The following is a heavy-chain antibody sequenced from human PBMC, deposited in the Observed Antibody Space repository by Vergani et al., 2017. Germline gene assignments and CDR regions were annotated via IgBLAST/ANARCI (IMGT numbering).Heavy chain of an antibody. CDR2: IYYSGST. D-gene: IGHD3-16*02. Sequence: QVQLQESGPGLVKPSQTLSLTCTVSGGSISSGDYYWSWIRQPPGKGLEWIGYIYYSGSTYYNPSLKSRVTISVDTSKNQFSLKLSSVTAADTAVYYCASSIMITFGGVIGFDYWGQGTLVTVSS. CDR1: GGSISSGDYY. J-gene: IGHJ4*02. V-gene: IGHV4-30-4*01. CDR3: ASSIMITFGGVIGFDY.